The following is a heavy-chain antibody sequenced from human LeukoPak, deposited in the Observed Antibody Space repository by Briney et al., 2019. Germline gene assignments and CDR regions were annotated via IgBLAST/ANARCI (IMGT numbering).Heavy chain of an antibody. CDR3: ARVGSFKQYSTDAFDI. CDR1: GYTFTGYY. CDR2: INPNSGGT. Sequence: GASVTVSCKASGYTFTGYYMHWVRQAPGQGLEWMGWINPNSGGTNYAQKFQGRVTMTRDTSISTAYMELSRLRSDDTAVYYCARVGSFKQYSTDAFDIWGQGTMVTVSS. J-gene: IGHJ3*02. D-gene: IGHD5-18*01. V-gene: IGHV1-2*02.